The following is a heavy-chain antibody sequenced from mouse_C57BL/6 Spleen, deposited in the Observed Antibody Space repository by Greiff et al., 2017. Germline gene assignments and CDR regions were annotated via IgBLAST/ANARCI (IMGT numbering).Heavy chain of an antibody. V-gene: IGHV5-17*01. CDR2: ISSGSSTI. CDR3: ATYDGYYYYAMDY. J-gene: IGHJ4*01. D-gene: IGHD2-3*01. CDR1: GFTFSDYG. Sequence: EVKLVESGGGLVKPGGSLKLSCAASGFTFSDYGMHWVRQAPEKGLEWVAYISSGSSTINYADTVKGRFTISRDNAKSTLFLQLTSLSSEDSAMYYCATYDGYYYYAMDYWGQGTSVTVAS.